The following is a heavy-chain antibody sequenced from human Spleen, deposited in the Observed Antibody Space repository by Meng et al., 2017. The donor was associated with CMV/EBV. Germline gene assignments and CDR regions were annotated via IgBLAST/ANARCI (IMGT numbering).Heavy chain of an antibody. J-gene: IGHJ4*02. D-gene: IGHD6-13*01. CDR2: ISSAGSYL. Sequence: GESLKISCAASGFTFSIYNMNWVRQAPGKGLEWLSLISSAGSYLYYADSVKGRFTVSRDNARNSLYLQMNSLRAEDTALYHCARSLGSSWYFSYWGQGTLVTVSS. V-gene: IGHV3-21*04. CDR1: GFTFSIYN. CDR3: ARSLGSSWYFSY.